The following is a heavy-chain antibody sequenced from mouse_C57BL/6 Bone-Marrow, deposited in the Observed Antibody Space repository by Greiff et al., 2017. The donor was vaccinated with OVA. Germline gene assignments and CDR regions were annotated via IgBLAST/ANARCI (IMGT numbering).Heavy chain of an antibody. D-gene: IGHD1-1*01. J-gene: IGHJ3*01. CDR3: AREGAYYGSSGFAY. CDR1: GYTFTSYW. CDR2: IDPSDSYT. V-gene: IGHV1-69*01. Sequence: VQLQQPGAELVMPGASVKLSCKASGYTFTSYWMHWVKQRPGQGLEWIGEIDPSDSYTNYNQKFKGKSTLTVAKSSSTAYMQLSSLTSEDSAVYYGAREGAYYGSSGFAYWGQGTLVTVSA.